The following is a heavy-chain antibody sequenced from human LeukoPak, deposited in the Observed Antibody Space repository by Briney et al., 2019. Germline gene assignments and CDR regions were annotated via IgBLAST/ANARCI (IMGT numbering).Heavy chain of an antibody. CDR1: GGSISSYY. CDR3: ARGEYSSSWYASYYYYGMDV. D-gene: IGHD6-13*01. J-gene: IGHJ6*02. Sequence: PSETLSLTCTVSGGSISSYYWSWIRQPAGKGLEWIGRIYTSGSTNYNPSLKSRVTMSVDTSKNQFSLKLSSVTAADTAVHYCARGEYSSSWYASYYYYGMDVWGQGTTVTVSS. CDR2: IYTSGST. V-gene: IGHV4-4*07.